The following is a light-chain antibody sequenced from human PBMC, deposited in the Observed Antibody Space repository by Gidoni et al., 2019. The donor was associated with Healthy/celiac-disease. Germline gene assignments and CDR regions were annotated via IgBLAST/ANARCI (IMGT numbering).Light chain of an antibody. CDR3: QQRSNWPLT. CDR2: DAS. J-gene: IGKJ4*01. V-gene: IGKV3-11*01. Sequence: EIVLTQPPATLSLSPGERATLSCRASQSVSSYSAWYQQKPGQAPWLLIYDASNRATGIPARFSGSVSGKDFPLTISRLEPEDFADYYCQQRSNWPLTFGGXTKVEIK. CDR1: QSVSSY.